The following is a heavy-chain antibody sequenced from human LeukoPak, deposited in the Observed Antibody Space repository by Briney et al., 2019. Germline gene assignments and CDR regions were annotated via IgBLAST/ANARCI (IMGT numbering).Heavy chain of an antibody. CDR2: IYTSGST. CDR1: GYSISSGYY. CDR3: ARDRRDGYNLYYFDL. J-gene: IGHJ4*02. V-gene: IGHV4-61*02. D-gene: IGHD5-24*01. Sequence: SETLSLTCAVSGYSISSGYYWSWIRQPAGKGLEWIGRIYTSGSTNYNPSLKGRVTISVDTSKNQFSLKLSSVTAADTAVYYCARDRRDGYNLYYFDLWGQGTLVTVSS.